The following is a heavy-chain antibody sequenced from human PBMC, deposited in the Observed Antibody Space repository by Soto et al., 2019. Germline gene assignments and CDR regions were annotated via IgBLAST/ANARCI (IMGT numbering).Heavy chain of an antibody. CDR2: ISYDGSNK. V-gene: IGHV3-30-3*01. D-gene: IGHD3-22*01. Sequence: GGSLRLSCAASGFTFSSYAMHWVRQAPGKGLEWVAVISYDGSNKYYADSVKGRFTISRDNNKNTLYLQMNILRAEDTAVYYCARYSAHYYDSSGLPYYFDYWGQGTLVTVSS. CDR1: GFTFSSYA. CDR3: ARYSAHYYDSSGLPYYFDY. J-gene: IGHJ4*02.